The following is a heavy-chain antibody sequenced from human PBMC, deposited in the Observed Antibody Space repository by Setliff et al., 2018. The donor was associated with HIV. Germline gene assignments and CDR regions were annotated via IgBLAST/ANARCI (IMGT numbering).Heavy chain of an antibody. CDR1: GYAFTSDH. CDR3: ARDFGGRWTFDY. CDR2: ITPGDGHT. D-gene: IGHD3-10*01. J-gene: IGHJ4*02. Sequence: ASVKVSCKASGYAFTSDHMHWVRQAPGQGLEWVGMITPGDGHTNYEQKFQGRVTKTRDTSTTTVYMELSSLTSKDTAIYYCARDFGGRWTFDYWGQGTLVTVSS. V-gene: IGHV1-46*01.